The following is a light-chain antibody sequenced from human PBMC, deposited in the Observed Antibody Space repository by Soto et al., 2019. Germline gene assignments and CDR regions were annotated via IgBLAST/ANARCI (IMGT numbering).Light chain of an antibody. CDR1: QSVSGY. Sequence: EIVLTQSPATLSLSPGNRATLSCRASQSVSGYLAWYQQKPGHAPRLLIYDASNRSTGIPARFSGSGSGTDFTLTITSLEAEDFAIYYCQQRSNWPSTFGGRTKVDI. CDR2: DAS. J-gene: IGKJ4*01. CDR3: QQRSNWPST. V-gene: IGKV3-11*01.